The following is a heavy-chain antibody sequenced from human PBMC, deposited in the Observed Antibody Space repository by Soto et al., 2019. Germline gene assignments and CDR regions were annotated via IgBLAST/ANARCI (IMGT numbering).Heavy chain of an antibody. V-gene: IGHV1-69*06. J-gene: IGHJ6*02. CDR1: GGTFSSYA. Sequence: SVKVSCKASGGTFSSYAISWVRQAPGQGLEWMGGIIPIFGTANYAQKFQGRVTITADKSTSTAYMELSSLRSEGTAVYYCARPRGGDGPPYGMDVWGQGTTVTVSS. D-gene: IGHD2-21*02. CDR2: IIPIFGTA. CDR3: ARPRGGDGPPYGMDV.